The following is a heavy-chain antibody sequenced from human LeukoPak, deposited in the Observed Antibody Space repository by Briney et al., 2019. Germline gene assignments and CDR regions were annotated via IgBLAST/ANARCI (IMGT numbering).Heavy chain of an antibody. D-gene: IGHD6-13*01. CDR2: ISAYNGNT. V-gene: IGHV1-18*01. Sequence: RASVKVSCTASGYTFTSYGISWVQQAPGQGLEWMGWISAYNGNTNYAQKLQGRVTMTTDTSTSTAYMELRSLRSDDTAVYYCARDVRYSSSWYIDEYAFDIWGQGTMVTVSS. J-gene: IGHJ3*02. CDR3: ARDVRYSSSWYIDEYAFDI. CDR1: GYTFTSYG.